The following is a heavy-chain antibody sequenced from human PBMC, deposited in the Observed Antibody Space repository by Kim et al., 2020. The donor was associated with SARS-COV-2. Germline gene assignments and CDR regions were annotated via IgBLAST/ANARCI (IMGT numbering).Heavy chain of an antibody. CDR2: INPNSGAT. J-gene: IGHJ4*02. CDR3: ARDVTMVTTY. V-gene: IGHV1-2*02. Sequence: ASVKVSCKASGYTFTGYYLHWVRQAPGQGLEWMGRINPNSGATNYAQKFQDRFTMTRDASISTAYMDLTRLTSDDTAIYYCARDVTMVTTYWGQGTLVTVSS. D-gene: IGHD4-17*01. CDR1: GYTFTGYY.